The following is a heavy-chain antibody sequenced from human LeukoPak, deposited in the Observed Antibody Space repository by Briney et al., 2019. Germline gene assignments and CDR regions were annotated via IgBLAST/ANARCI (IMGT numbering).Heavy chain of an antibody. CDR3: ARDPPFIIGTTFFDY. D-gene: IGHD1-20*01. CDR2: ISTSSTYI. CDR1: GFTFSSYS. J-gene: IGHJ4*02. Sequence: GGSLRLSCAASGFTFSSYSMNWVRQAPGKGLEWVSSISTSSTYIYYADSAKGRFTISRDNAKNSLYLQMNSLRAEDTAVYYCARDPPFIIGTTFFDYWGQGTLVTVSS. V-gene: IGHV3-21*01.